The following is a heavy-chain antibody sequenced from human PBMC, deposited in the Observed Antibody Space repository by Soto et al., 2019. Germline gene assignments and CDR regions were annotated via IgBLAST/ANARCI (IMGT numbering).Heavy chain of an antibody. V-gene: IGHV4-34*01. CDR2: INHSGSS. CDR3: ARTAGPWYFDL. Sequence: SETLSLTCAAHGGSFSGFYWTWIRQPPGKGLEWIGEINHSGSSNYNPPLKSRVTMSLDTSRNQFSLSLNSVTAADTAVYCCARTAGPWYFDLWGRGTLVTVSS. CDR1: GGSFSGFY. J-gene: IGHJ2*01.